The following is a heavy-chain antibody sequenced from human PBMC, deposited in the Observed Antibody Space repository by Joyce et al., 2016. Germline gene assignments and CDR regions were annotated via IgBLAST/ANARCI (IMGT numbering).Heavy chain of an antibody. V-gene: IGHV5-51*01. CDR3: ARHSGATGEDY. CDR1: GYTFSSYW. D-gene: IGHD1-1*01. Sequence: EVQLEQPGAEVKKPGEFLKISCKTSGYTFSSYWIAWVRQKPGRGLEWMGMIDPDDSETRYSPSFQDHGTISANKSVSTAYLQWGSLEASDTAVYYCARHSGATGEDYWGQGTLVTVSS. CDR2: IDPDDSET. J-gene: IGHJ4*02.